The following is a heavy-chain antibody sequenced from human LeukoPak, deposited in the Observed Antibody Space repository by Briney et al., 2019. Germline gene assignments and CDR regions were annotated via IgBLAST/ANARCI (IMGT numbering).Heavy chain of an antibody. CDR1: DGSISNYY. CDR3: ARQRIVGATRDFDY. D-gene: IGHD1-26*01. Sequence: SETLSLTCSVSDGSISNYYWSWIRQPPGKGLEWIGYIDNSGSTNYNPSLKSRVTISVDTSKNQFSLRLSSVTAADTAVYYCARQRIVGATRDFDYWGQGTLVTVSS. V-gene: IGHV4-59*08. CDR2: IDNSGST. J-gene: IGHJ4*02.